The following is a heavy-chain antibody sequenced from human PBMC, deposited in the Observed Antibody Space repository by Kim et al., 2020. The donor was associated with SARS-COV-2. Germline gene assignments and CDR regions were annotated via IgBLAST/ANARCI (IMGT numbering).Heavy chain of an antibody. J-gene: IGHJ6*04. CDR1: GFTFSSYW. CDR3: ARDERWLRLYYYYYGMDV. D-gene: IGHD5-12*01. V-gene: IGHV3-7*01. Sequence: GGSLRLSCAASGFTFSSYWMSWVRQAPGKGLEWVANIKQDGSEKYYVDSVKGRFTISRDNAKNSLYLQMNSLRAEDTAVYYCARDERWLRLYYYYYGMDVWGKGTTVTVSS. CDR2: IKQDGSEK.